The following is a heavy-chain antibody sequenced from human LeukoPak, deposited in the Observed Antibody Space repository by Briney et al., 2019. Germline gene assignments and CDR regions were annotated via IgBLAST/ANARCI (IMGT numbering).Heavy chain of an antibody. CDR3: ARLHSTWDYYYYMDV. V-gene: IGHV4-4*07. CDR1: GGSISTYY. CDR2: IYTSGST. J-gene: IGHJ6*03. D-gene: IGHD1-26*01. Sequence: SETLSLTCTVSGGSISTYYWSWIRQPAGKGLEWIGRIYTSGSTNYNPSLKSRVTTSVDTSKNQFSLKLSSVTAADTAVYYCARLHSTWDYYYYMDVWGKGTTVTVSS.